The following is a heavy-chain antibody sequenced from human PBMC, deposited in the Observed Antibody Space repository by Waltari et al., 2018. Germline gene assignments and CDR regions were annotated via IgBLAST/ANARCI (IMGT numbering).Heavy chain of an antibody. CDR2: IYHSGST. CDR1: GYPISSGYY. D-gene: IGHD2-8*01. V-gene: IGHV4-38-2*01. J-gene: IGHJ3*01. CDR3: ARLLNGAFDF. Sequence: QVQLQESGPGLEKPSETLSLTCAVSGYPISSGYYWGWIRQPPGKGLEWIGRIYHSGSTYYNPAHKSRVTISVDTSKNQFSLKLSSVTAADTAVYYCARLLNGAFDFWGQGTMVTVSS.